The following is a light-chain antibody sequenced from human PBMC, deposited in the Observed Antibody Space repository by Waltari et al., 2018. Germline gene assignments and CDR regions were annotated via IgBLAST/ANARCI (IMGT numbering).Light chain of an antibody. Sequence: DIQMTQSPSSLSASVGDRVTITCQASQDINNYVSWYQHMPGKPPKLLIYDASTLETGVPPRFRGSGSGTDFTFTITSLEPEDIATYYCQQFDSVPLTFGGGTKVDMK. CDR3: QQFDSVPLT. J-gene: IGKJ4*01. V-gene: IGKV1-33*01. CDR1: QDINNY. CDR2: DAS.